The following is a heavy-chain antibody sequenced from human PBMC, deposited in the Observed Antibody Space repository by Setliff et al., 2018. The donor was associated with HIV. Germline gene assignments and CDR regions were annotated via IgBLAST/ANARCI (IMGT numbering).Heavy chain of an antibody. J-gene: IGHJ6*04. CDR3: ARGMTTVSDGSFHYIYDMDV. D-gene: IGHD1-1*01. CDR2: IHAGGGSA. V-gene: IGHV3-23*01. CDR1: GFTFSNYA. Sequence: GGSLRLSCAASGFTFSNYAMSWVRQAPGKGLEWVSGIHAGGGSAYYADSVKGRFIISRDNSNNTLYLQMNSLRAEDTAVYFCARGMTTVSDGSFHYIYDMDVWGKGTTVTVSS.